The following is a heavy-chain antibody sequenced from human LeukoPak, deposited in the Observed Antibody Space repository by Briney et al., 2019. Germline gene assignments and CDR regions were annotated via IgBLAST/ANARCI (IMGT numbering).Heavy chain of an antibody. V-gene: IGHV3-7*01. CDR2: IKQDGSET. CDR1: GFTFTNNF. Sequence: GGSLRLSCSASGFTFTNNFMSWVRQVPGKGLEWVANIKQDGSETTYADSVRGRLTIFRDNAKDSVYLQMNSLRAEDSATYYCVREGFYFFDFWGQGTLVTVSS. CDR3: VREGFYFFDF. J-gene: IGHJ4*01.